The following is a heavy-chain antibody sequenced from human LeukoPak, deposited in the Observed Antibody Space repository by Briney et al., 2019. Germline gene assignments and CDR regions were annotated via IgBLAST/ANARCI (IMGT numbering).Heavy chain of an antibody. CDR3: ASGSGYSSSWSDY. Sequence: SETLSLTCTVSGGSISSSSYYWGWIRQPPGKGLEWIGSIYYSGSTYYNPSLKSRVTISVDTSKNQFSLKLSSVTAADTAVDYCASGSGYSSSWSDYWGQGTLVTVSS. J-gene: IGHJ4*02. CDR2: IYYSGST. D-gene: IGHD6-13*01. V-gene: IGHV4-39*01. CDR1: GGSISSSSYY.